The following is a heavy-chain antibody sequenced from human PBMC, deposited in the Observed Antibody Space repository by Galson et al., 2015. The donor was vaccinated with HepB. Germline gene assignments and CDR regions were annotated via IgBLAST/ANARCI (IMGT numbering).Heavy chain of an antibody. CDR3: GRLVRSFQRDYHYMDI. Sequence: TLSLTCTVSGVSMTAGHFYWGWVRQPAGKGLEWIGRVYNNPRANVRGNYNPSLRGRISMWVDTSRQQFSLEVRSVTAADTATYLGGRLVRSFQRDYHYMDIWGAGITVPVSS. CDR2: VYNNPRANVRG. D-gene: IGHD3-9*01. J-gene: IGHJ6*03. V-gene: IGHV4-61*02. CDR1: GVSMTAGHFY.